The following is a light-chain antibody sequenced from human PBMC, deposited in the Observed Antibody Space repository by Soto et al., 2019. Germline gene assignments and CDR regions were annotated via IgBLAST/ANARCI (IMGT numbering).Light chain of an antibody. CDR1: QSISSW. CDR2: DAS. J-gene: IGKJ4*01. V-gene: IGKV1-5*01. CDR3: LQDYSYPLT. Sequence: DIQMTQSTSTLSACVGDRVTITCRASQSISSWLAWYQQKPGKAPKLLIYDASSLESGVPSRFSGSGSGTDFTLTISSLQPEDSATYYCLQDYSYPLTFGGGTKVDI.